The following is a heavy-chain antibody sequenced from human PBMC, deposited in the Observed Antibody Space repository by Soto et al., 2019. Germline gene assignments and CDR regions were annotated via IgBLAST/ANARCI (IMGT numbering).Heavy chain of an antibody. CDR1: GGSISTTNHY. Sequence: PSETLSLTCTVSGGSISTTNHYWGWIRQPPGKGLDWIGIIYFSGTTYYNPSLRSRVTLSVDTSKNQFSLNLNSVTAADTAIYYCALYTSAPGGFAPWGQEPLVTVSP. J-gene: IGHJ5*02. D-gene: IGHD6-25*01. CDR3: ALYTSAPGGFAP. V-gene: IGHV4-39*01. CDR2: IYFSGTT.